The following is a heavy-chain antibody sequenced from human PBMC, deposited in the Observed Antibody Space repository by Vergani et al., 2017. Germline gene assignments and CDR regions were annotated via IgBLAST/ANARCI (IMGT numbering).Heavy chain of an antibody. V-gene: IGHV3-23*01. Sequence: EVQLLESGGGLVQPGGSLRLSCAASGFTFSSYAMSWVRQAPGKGLEWVSAISGSGGSTYYADSVKGRFTISRDNSKNTLYLQMNSLRAEDTAVYYCAKDHVTTVVTNWYFDLWGRGTLVTVSS. CDR2: ISGSGGST. J-gene: IGHJ2*01. CDR3: AKDHVTTVVTNWYFDL. D-gene: IGHD4-23*01. CDR1: GFTFSSYA.